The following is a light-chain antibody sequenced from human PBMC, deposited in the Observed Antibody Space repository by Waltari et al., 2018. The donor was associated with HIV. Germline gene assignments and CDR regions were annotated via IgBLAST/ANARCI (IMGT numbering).Light chain of an antibody. V-gene: IGLV1-40*01. J-gene: IGLJ1*01. CDR2: GNT. Sequence: QSVLTQPPLVSGAPGQRVIISCTGSTSSIGAGHQVHWYQQLPGTAPKLLIYGNTNRPSGVPDRFSCSKSGTSASLAITGLQAEDEAHYYCQSYDTSLAGPRVFGTGTKVTVL. CDR3: QSYDTSLAGPRV. CDR1: TSSIGAGHQ.